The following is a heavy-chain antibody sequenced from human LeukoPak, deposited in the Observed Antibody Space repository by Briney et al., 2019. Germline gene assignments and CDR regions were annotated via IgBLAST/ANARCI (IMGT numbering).Heavy chain of an antibody. CDR3: ASAYCSSTSCPIDY. Sequence: SETLSLTCTVSGGSVSSYYWSWIRQPPGKGLEWIGYIYYSGSTNYNPSLKSRVTISVDTSKNQFSLKLSSVTAADTAVYYCASAYCSSTSCPIDYWGQGTLVTVSS. D-gene: IGHD2-2*01. CDR2: IYYSGST. J-gene: IGHJ4*02. V-gene: IGHV4-59*02. CDR1: GGSVSSYY.